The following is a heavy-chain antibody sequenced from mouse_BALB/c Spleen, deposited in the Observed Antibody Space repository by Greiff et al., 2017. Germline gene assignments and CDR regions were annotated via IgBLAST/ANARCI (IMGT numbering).Heavy chain of an antibody. CDR1: GYSFTSYW. CDR3: ARSNYGYVN. Sequence: QVQLQQSGPQLVRPGASVKISCKASGYSFTSYWMHWVKQRPGQGLEWIGMIDPSDSETRLNQKFKDKATLTVDKSSSTAYMQLSSPTSEDSAVYYCARSNYGYVNWGQGTTHTVSS. J-gene: IGHJ2*01. D-gene: IGHD1-2*01. CDR2: IDPSDSET. V-gene: IGHV1S127*01.